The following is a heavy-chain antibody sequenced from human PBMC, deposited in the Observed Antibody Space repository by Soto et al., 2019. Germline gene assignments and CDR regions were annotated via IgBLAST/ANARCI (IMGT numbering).Heavy chain of an antibody. Sequence: SETLSLTCAVYGGSFSGYYWSWIRQPPGKGLEWIGEINHSGSTNYNPSLKSRVTISVDTSKNQFSLKLSSVTAADTAVYYCASLFGPRYYYYGMDVWGQGTTVTVSS. CDR2: INHSGST. D-gene: IGHD3-3*01. J-gene: IGHJ6*02. V-gene: IGHV4-34*01. CDR1: GGSFSGYY. CDR3: ASLFGPRYYYYGMDV.